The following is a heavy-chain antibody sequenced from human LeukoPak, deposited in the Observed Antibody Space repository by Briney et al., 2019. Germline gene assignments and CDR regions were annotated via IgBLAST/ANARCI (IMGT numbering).Heavy chain of an antibody. D-gene: IGHD6-13*01. Sequence: PGGSLRLSCVASGFTFSIYTMAWVRQVPGGGLEWVSGISGDGVFAYYADSVKGRFAISRDNSRSTVYLHMSSLRAEDTAVYYCAKQGHSSRPFDYWGQGTLVTVSS. J-gene: IGHJ4*02. CDR3: AKQGHSSRPFDY. CDR1: GFTFSIYT. CDR2: ISGDGVFA. V-gene: IGHV3-23*01.